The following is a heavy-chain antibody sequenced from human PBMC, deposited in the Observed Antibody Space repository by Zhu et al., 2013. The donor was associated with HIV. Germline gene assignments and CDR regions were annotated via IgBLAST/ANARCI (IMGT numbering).Heavy chain of an antibody. Sequence: QVQLQESGPGLVKPSQTLSLTCTVSGGSISSGGYYWSWIRQHPGKGLEWIGYIYYSGSTYYNPSLKSRVTISVDTSKNQFSLKLSSVTAADTAVYYCARGLTYYDFWSGSQEPWFDPWGQGTLGHRLL. V-gene: IGHV4-31*03. D-gene: IGHD3-3*01. J-gene: IGHJ5*02. CDR1: GGSISSGGYY. CDR2: IYYSGST. CDR3: ARGLTYYDFWSGSQEPWFDP.